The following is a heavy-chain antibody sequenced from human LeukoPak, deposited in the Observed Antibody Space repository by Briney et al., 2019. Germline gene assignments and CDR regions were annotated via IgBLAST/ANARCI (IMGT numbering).Heavy chain of an antibody. V-gene: IGHV3-23*01. J-gene: IGHJ4*02. CDR3: AKDVYSDYGGLDY. Sequence: GGSLRLSCAASGFTFTTYAMSWVRQAPGKGLEWVSSIRGSDGSTYYADSVKGRFAISRDNSKNTLYLQMNSLRAEDTAVYYCAKDVYSDYGGLDYWGQGTLVTVSS. CDR1: GFTFTTYA. CDR2: IRGSDGST. D-gene: IGHD4-23*01.